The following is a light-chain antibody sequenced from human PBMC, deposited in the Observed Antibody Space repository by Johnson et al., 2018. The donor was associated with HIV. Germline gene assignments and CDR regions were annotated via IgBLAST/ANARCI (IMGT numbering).Light chain of an antibody. CDR2: DNT. Sequence: QSVLTQPPSVSAAPGQKVTISCSGSSSNIGNNYVSWYQQLPGTAPKLLIYDNTKLPSGIPDRFSGSKSDASATLAITGLQTGDEADYYCGTWDNSLTAYVFGTGTKVTV. J-gene: IGLJ1*01. V-gene: IGLV1-51*01. CDR3: GTWDNSLTAYV. CDR1: SSNIGNNY.